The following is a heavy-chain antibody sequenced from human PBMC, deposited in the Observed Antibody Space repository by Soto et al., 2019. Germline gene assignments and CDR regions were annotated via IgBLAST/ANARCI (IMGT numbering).Heavy chain of an antibody. CDR1: GFNFGDYG. V-gene: IGHV3-23*01. CDR3: AKDYDYGDSLPYDC. CDR2: IIYNGDTS. J-gene: IGHJ4*02. D-gene: IGHD4-17*01. Sequence: EVQLLEAGGGLIQPGGSLRLSCSASGFNFGDYGMSWVRQAPGKGLEWLSAIIYNGDTSYYADSVRGRFTISRDNSKNTPYLQLNDLGAAGTAIYYCAKDYDYGDSLPYDCWGQGTLVTVSS.